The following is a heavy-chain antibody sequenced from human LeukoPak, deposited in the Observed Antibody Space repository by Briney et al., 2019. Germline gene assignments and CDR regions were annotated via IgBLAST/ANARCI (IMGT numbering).Heavy chain of an antibody. D-gene: IGHD3/OR15-3a*01. J-gene: IGHJ6*03. Sequence: GGSLRLSCAASGFTFSSYWMSWVRQAPGKGLEWVANIKQDGSEKYYVDSVKGRFTISRDNAKNSLYLQMNSLRAEDTAVYYCASHSGYLETGYYTPYYYYMDVWGKGTTVTVSS. CDR3: ASHSGYLETGYYTPYYYYMDV. CDR1: GFTFSSYW. V-gene: IGHV3-7*01. CDR2: IKQDGSEK.